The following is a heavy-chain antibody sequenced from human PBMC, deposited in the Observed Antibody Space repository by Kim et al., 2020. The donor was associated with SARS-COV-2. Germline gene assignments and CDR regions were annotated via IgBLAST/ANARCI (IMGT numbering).Heavy chain of an antibody. CDR2: ISAYNGNT. CDR1: GYTFTSYG. CDR3: ARDSTEPTNVLLWFGELLFDY. V-gene: IGHV1-18*01. J-gene: IGHJ4*02. Sequence: ASVKVSCKASGYTFTSYGISWVRQAPGQGLEWMGWISAYNGNTNYAQKLQGRVTMTTDTSTSTAYMELRRLRSDDTAVYYCARDSTEPTNVLLWFGELLFDYWGQGTLVTVSS. D-gene: IGHD3-10*01.